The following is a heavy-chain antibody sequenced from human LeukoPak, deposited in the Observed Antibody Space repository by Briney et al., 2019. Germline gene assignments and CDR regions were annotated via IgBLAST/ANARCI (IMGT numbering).Heavy chain of an antibody. D-gene: IGHD4/OR15-4a*01. V-gene: IGHV4-34*01. CDR2: INHSGST. CDR1: GGSFSGYY. CDR3: ARTPSMVEIGAFDI. J-gene: IGHJ3*02. Sequence: TSETLSLICAVYGGSFSGYYWSWIRQPPGKGLEWIGEINHSGSTNYNPSLKSRVTISVDTSKNQFSLKLSSVTAADTAVYYCARTPSMVEIGAFDIWGQGTMVTVSS.